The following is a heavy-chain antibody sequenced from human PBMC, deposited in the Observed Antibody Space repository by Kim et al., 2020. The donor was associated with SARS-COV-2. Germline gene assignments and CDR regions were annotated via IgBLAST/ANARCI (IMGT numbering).Heavy chain of an antibody. V-gene: IGHV3-9*01. J-gene: IGHJ4*02. Sequence: GYADSVKGRFNISRDNAKNSLYLQMNSLRAEDTALYYCAKGDTAMAAFDYWGQGTLVTVSS. D-gene: IGHD5-18*01. CDR3: AKGDTAMAAFDY.